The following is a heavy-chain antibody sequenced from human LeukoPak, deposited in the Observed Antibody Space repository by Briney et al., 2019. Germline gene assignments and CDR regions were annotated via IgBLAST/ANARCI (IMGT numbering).Heavy chain of an antibody. D-gene: IGHD2-2*01. J-gene: IGHJ4*02. V-gene: IGHV3-53*01. CDR3: AKPEPNYCSSTSCYEFFFDY. CDR1: GFTVSSNY. Sequence: GGSLRLSCAVSGFTVSSNYMTWVRQAPGKGLEWVSVIYSGGGTYYADSVKGRFTISRDNFKNTLYLQMNSLRAEDTAVYYCAKPEPNYCSSTSCYEFFFDYWGQGTLVTVSS. CDR2: IYSGGGT.